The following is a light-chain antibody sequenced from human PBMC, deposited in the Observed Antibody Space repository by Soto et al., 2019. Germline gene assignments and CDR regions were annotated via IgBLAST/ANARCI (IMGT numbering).Light chain of an antibody. V-gene: IGKV3-11*01. CDR1: QSVSSY. CDR2: DAS. J-gene: IGKJ4*01. Sequence: PGERATLSCRASQSVSSYLAWYQQKPGQAPRLLIYDASNRATGIPARFSGSGSGTDFTLTISSLEPEDFAVYYCQQRSNWPPLTFGGGTKVEIK. CDR3: QQRSNWPPLT.